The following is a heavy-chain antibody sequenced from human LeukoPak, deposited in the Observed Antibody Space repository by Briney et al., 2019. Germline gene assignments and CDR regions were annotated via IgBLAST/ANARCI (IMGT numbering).Heavy chain of an antibody. V-gene: IGHV3-21*01. Sequence: GGSLRLSCAASGFTFSSYAMSWVRQAPGKGLEWVSSIDSSSSYIYYADSVKGRFTISRANAKNSLFLQMNSLRAEDTAVYYCARGPHGGFVIIPTEFWGQGTLVTVSS. CDR2: IDSSSSYI. J-gene: IGHJ4*02. CDR3: ARGPHGGFVIIPTEF. CDR1: GFTFSSYA. D-gene: IGHD3-3*01.